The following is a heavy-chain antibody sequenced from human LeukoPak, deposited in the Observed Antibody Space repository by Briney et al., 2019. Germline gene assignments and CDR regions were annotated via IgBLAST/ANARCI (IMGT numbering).Heavy chain of an antibody. CDR2: ISSSSSYI. D-gene: IGHD3-10*01. J-gene: IGHJ6*03. CDR1: GFTFSSYS. CDR3: ARTAIPDYYYGSGYYMDV. Sequence: GGSLRLSCAASGFTFSSYSMNWVRQAPGKGLEWVSSISSSSSYIYYADSVKGRFTISRDNGKNSLYLQMNSLRAEDTAVYSCARTAIPDYYYGSGYYMDVWGKGTTVTVSS. V-gene: IGHV3-21*01.